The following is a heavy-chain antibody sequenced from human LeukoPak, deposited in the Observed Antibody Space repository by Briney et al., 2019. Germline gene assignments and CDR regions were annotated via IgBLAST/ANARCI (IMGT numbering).Heavy chain of an antibody. J-gene: IGHJ4*02. V-gene: IGHV4-59*01. CDR1: GGSFSGYY. CDR3: ARVYSSSCFDY. D-gene: IGHD6-6*01. CDR2: IYYSGST. Sequence: KPSETLSLTCAVYGGSFSGYYWSWIRQPPGKGLEWIGYIYYSGSTNYNPSLKSRVTISVDTSKNQFSLKLSSVTAADTAVYYCARVYSSSCFDYWGQGTLVTVSS.